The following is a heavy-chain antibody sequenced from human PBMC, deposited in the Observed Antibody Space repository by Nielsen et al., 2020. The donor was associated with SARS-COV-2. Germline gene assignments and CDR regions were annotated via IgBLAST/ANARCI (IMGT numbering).Heavy chain of an antibody. CDR2: ISGSGGST. CDR1: GFTFSSYA. J-gene: IGHJ3*02. CDR3: AKDYSGSYPRASAFDI. D-gene: IGHD1-26*01. Sequence: GESLKISCAASGFTFSSYAMSWVRQAPGKGLEWVSAISGSGGSTYYADSVKGRFTISRDNSKNTLYLQMNSLRAEDTAVYYCAKDYSGSYPRASAFDIWGQGTMVTVSS. V-gene: IGHV3-23*01.